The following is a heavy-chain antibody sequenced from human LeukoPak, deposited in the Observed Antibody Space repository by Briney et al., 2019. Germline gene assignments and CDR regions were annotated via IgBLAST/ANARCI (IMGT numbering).Heavy chain of an antibody. CDR1: GFTFSSYA. CDR2: ILFDGSSE. D-gene: IGHD3-10*01. J-gene: IGHJ4*02. V-gene: IGHV3-30*04. Sequence: PGRSLRLSCAASGFTFSSYAMHWVRQAPGKGLEWVVVILFDGSSEYYANSVKGRFTISRDNSKSTLYLQMNSLRPEDTAVYYCARVWSSGSFLMALGYWGQGTLVTVSS. CDR3: ARVWSSGSFLMALGY.